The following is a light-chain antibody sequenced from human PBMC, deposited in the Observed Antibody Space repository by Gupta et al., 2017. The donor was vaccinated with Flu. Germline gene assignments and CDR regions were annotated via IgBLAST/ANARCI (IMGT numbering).Light chain of an antibody. Sequence: EIVLTQSPGTLSLSPGERATLSCRASQSISNTSLGWYQQKPGQAPRLLIYGSSNRATGIPDRFSGSGSRTDFTLTVSRLEPEDFAVYYCQQCGTSSWTFGQGTKVEI. CDR1: QSISNTS. CDR2: GSS. J-gene: IGKJ1*01. V-gene: IGKV3-20*01. CDR3: QQCGTSSWT.